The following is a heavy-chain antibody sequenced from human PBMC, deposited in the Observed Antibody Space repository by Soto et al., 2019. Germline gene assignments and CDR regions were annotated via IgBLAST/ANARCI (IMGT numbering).Heavy chain of an antibody. CDR3: ATEGAKTTWNFDY. CDR1: GFTFDSCG. D-gene: IGHD1-1*01. CDR2: VSPHAANT. J-gene: IGHJ4*02. Sequence: EVQLLESGGDLVQPGGSLRLSCVASGFTFDSCGMNWVRQAPGKGLEWVAGVSPHAANTYYADSVRGCFIISRDDYRKTVSRAMNSLRGVDLAVYYCATEGAKTTWNFDYWGQGTVVTV. V-gene: IGHV3-23*01.